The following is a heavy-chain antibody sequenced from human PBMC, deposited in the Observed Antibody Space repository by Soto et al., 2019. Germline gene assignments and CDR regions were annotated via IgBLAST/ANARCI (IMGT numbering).Heavy chain of an antibody. CDR1: GYIFIDYW. CDR3: ARPPLPGYYIRFNS. Sequence: PGESLTISGKASGYIFIDYWIGWVRQMPGKGLEWMGIVYPRDSDTRYSPSFQGQVTISGDTSTSTAFLQWRCLKASDTALYECARPPLPGYYIRFNSWDQESLVTVSS. V-gene: IGHV5-51*01. J-gene: IGHJ5*02. D-gene: IGHD1-26*01. CDR2: VYPRDSDT.